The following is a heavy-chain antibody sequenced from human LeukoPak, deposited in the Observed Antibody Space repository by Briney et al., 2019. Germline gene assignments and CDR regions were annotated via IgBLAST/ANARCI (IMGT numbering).Heavy chain of an antibody. Sequence: LTGGSLRLSCAASGFTFSSYAMSWVRQAPGKGLEWVSAISGSGGSTYYADSVKGRFTISRDNSKNTLYLQMNSLRAEDTAVYYCARDRGSGSYYPGVDYWGQGTLVTVSS. CDR3: ARDRGSGSYYPGVDY. CDR1: GFTFSSYA. J-gene: IGHJ4*02. V-gene: IGHV3-23*01. CDR2: ISGSGGST. D-gene: IGHD3-10*01.